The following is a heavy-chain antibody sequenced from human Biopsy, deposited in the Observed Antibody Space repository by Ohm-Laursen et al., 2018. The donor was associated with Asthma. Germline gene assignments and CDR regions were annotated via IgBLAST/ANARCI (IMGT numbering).Heavy chain of an antibody. V-gene: IGHV1-2*06. D-gene: IGHD6-13*01. J-gene: IGHJ5*02. CDR2: INPNSGGT. Sequence: SVNASCKASGYTFIGCHIQWMRQAPGQGLEWMGRINPNSGGTNYAQKFQRRVTMTRDTSISTAYMEVSRLRSDDTAVYYRARGQKSAGDRWFDPWGQGTLVTVSS. CDR3: ARGQKSAGDRWFDP. CDR1: GYTFIGCH.